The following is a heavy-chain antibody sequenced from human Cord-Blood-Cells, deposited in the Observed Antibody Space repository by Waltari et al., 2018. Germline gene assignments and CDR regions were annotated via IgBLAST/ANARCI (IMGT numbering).Heavy chain of an antibody. CDR1: GLPFSSYG. Sequence: QVQLVESGGGVVQPGRSLRLSCAASGLPFSSYGMHWVRQAPGKGLEWVAVISYDGRNKYYADSVKGRFTISRDNSKNTLYLQMNSLRAEDTAVYYCAKGEDYWGQGTLVTVSS. CDR2: ISYDGRNK. J-gene: IGHJ4*02. V-gene: IGHV3-30*18. CDR3: AKGEDY.